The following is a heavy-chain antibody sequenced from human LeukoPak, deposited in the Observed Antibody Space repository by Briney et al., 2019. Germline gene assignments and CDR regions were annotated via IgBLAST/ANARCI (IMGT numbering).Heavy chain of an antibody. V-gene: IGHV3-21*01. J-gene: IGHJ4*01. D-gene: IGHD3-10*01. CDR2: ISSSSSYI. CDR3: VRGAGTRGDY. CDR1: GFTFRNYA. Sequence: GRSLRLSCAASGFTFRNYAIHWVRQAPGKGLEWVSSISSSSSYIYYADSVKGRFTISRDNAKNSLYLQMNSLRAEDTAVYYCVRGAGTRGDYWGXGTLVTVSS.